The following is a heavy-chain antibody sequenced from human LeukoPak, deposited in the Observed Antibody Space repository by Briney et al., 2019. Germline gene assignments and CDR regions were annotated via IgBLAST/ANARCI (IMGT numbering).Heavy chain of an antibody. CDR3: AKRGVVIRVFLVGFHKEAYYFES. J-gene: IGHJ4*02. CDR1: GITLSNYG. D-gene: IGHD3/OR15-3a*01. Sequence: GGSLRLSCAVSGITLSNYGMSWVRQAPGKGLEWVAGISDSGGSTKYADSVKGRFTISRDNPKNTLFLQMNSLGADDTAVYFCAKRGVVIRVFLVGFHKEAYYFESWGQGALVTVSS. CDR2: ISDSGGST. V-gene: IGHV3-23*01.